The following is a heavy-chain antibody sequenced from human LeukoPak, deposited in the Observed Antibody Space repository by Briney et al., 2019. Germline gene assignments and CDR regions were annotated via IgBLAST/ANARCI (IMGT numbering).Heavy chain of an antibody. CDR1: EGTFSSYA. CDR3: ARAPRNWGFDY. Sequence: SVKVSGKASEGTFSSYAISGLRQAPGQGLDWMGGIIPIFGTANYAQKFQGRVTITADESTSTAYMELSSLRSEDTAVYYCARAPRNWGFDYWGQGTLVTVSS. V-gene: IGHV1-69*01. J-gene: IGHJ4*02. D-gene: IGHD7-27*01. CDR2: IIPIFGTA.